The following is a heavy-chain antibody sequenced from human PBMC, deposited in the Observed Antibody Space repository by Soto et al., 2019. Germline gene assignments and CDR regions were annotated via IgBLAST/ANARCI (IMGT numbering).Heavy chain of an antibody. CDR3: ARESEDLASNFGY. Sequence: PGGSLRLSCAASGFTFTSYSMNWGRQAPGKGLEWVSSISSTTNYIYYGDSMKGRFTISRDNAKNSLYLEMNSLRAEDTAVYYCARESEDLASNFGYWGQGTLVRVSS. CDR2: ISSTTNYI. J-gene: IGHJ4*02. V-gene: IGHV3-21*06. CDR1: GFTFTSYS.